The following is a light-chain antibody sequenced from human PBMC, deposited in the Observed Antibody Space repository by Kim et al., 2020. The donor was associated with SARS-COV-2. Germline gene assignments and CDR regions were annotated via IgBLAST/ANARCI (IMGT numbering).Light chain of an antibody. J-gene: IGLJ3*02. CDR3: AAWDDSLSGPV. CDR1: SSNIGSNY. Sequence: ELTQPPSASGTPGQRVTISCSGSSSNIGSNYVYWYQQLPGTAPKLLIYRNNQRPSGVPDRFSGSKSGTSASLAISGLRSEDEADYYCAAWDDSLSGPVFGGGTQLTIL. V-gene: IGLV1-47*01. CDR2: RNN.